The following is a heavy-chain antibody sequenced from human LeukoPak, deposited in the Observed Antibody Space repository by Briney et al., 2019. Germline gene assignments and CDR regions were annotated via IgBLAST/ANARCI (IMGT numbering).Heavy chain of an antibody. CDR2: IYYSGST. Sequence: PSETLSLTCTVSGGSISGHYWSWIRQPPGKGLEWIGYIYYSGSTNYNPSLKSRATISVDTSMNQFSLMLSSVTAADTAVYYCARQGTAYSFDFWGQGTLVSVSS. CDR3: ARQGTAYSFDF. CDR1: GGSISGHY. D-gene: IGHD5-12*01. V-gene: IGHV4-59*08. J-gene: IGHJ4*02.